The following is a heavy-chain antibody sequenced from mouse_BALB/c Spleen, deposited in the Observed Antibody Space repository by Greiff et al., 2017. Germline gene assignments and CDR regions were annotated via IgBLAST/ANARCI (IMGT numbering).Heavy chain of an antibody. CDR3: AAQYGNYAWFAY. Sequence: EVKLMESGGDLVKPGGSLKLSCAASGFTFSSYGMSWVRQTPDKRLEWVATISSGGSYTYYPDSVKGRFTISRDNAKNTLYLQMSSLKSEDTAMYYCAAQYGNYAWFAYWGQGTLVTVSA. CDR2: ISSGGSYT. D-gene: IGHD2-1*01. J-gene: IGHJ3*01. CDR1: GFTFSSYG. V-gene: IGHV5-6*01.